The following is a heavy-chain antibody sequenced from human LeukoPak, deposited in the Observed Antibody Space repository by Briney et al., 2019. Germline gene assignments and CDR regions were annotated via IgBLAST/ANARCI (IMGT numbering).Heavy chain of an antibody. D-gene: IGHD5-24*01. CDR1: GFALSSYS. V-gene: IGHV3-48*01. J-gene: IGHJ4*02. CDR2: ISSSGYTV. CDR3: AREESWLQLDY. Sequence: PGGSLRLSCAAPGFALSSYSMSWVRQAPGTGLEWVSYISSSGYTVYYADSVKGRFTISRDNAKNSLYLQMNSLRAEDTAVYYCAREESWLQLDYWGQGTLVTVSS.